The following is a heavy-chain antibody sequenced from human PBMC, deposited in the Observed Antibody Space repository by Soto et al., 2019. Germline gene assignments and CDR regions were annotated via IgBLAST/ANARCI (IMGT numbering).Heavy chain of an antibody. Sequence: QPGGSLRLSCAASGFTFEDYAMHWVRQGPGRGLEWVSGINWNSASIDYADSVKGRFTVSRDNAKNSLYLQMNSLRAEDTALYYCAKDTGVGWEPHPSFDSWGPGTLVTVSS. CDR1: GFTFEDYA. D-gene: IGHD1-26*01. CDR2: INWNSASI. V-gene: IGHV3-9*01. CDR3: AKDTGVGWEPHPSFDS. J-gene: IGHJ4*02.